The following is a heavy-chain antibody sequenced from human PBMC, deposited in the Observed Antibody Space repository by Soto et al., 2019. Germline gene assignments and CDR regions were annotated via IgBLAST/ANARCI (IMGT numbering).Heavy chain of an antibody. CDR1: GFTFTNYA. Sequence: PGESLKISCAASGFTFTNYAMTWARQAPGKGLEWVSSLLRSGSTTYYADSVKGRFTTSSDISANSLYLQMDSLRAEDTAVYYCAKDAVSGDGIWLLDSWGQGTVVTVSS. CDR3: AKDAVSGDGIWLLDS. V-gene: IGHV3-23*01. D-gene: IGHD4-17*01. CDR2: LLRSGSTT. J-gene: IGHJ4*02.